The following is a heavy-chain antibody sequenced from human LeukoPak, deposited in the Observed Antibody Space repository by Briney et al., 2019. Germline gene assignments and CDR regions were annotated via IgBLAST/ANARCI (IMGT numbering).Heavy chain of an antibody. CDR3: AKAVTDYSGYDLNDY. J-gene: IGHJ4*02. CDR1: GFTSSSYA. Sequence: GSLRLSCAASGFTSSSYAMSWVRQAPGKGLEWVSAISGSGGSTYYANSVKGRFTISRDNSKNTLYLQMNSLRAEDTAVCYCAKAVTDYSGYDLNDYWGQGTLVTVSS. CDR2: ISGSGGST. V-gene: IGHV3-23*01. D-gene: IGHD5-12*01.